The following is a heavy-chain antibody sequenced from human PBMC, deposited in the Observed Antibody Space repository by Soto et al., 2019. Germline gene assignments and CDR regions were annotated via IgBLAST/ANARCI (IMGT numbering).Heavy chain of an antibody. D-gene: IGHD3-10*01. Sequence: QVQLVESGGGVVQPGRSLRLSCAASGFTFSSYAMHWVRQAPGKGLEWVAVISYDGSNKYYADSVKGRFTISRDNSKNTLDLQMNSLRAEDTAVYYCARDRGGALDIWGQGTMVTVSS. CDR3: ARDRGGALDI. J-gene: IGHJ3*02. CDR1: GFTFSSYA. CDR2: ISYDGSNK. V-gene: IGHV3-30-3*01.